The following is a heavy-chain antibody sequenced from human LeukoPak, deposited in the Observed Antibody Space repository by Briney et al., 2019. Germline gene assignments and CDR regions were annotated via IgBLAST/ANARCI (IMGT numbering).Heavy chain of an antibody. Sequence: GGSLRLSCAASGFTVSSNYMSWVRQAPGKGLEWVSVIYSGGSTYYTDSVKGRFTISRDNSKNTLYLQMNSLRAEDTSVYYCARVRGDYPYYFDYWGQGTLVTVSS. J-gene: IGHJ4*02. V-gene: IGHV3-53*01. CDR1: GFTVSSNY. D-gene: IGHD4-17*01. CDR2: IYSGGST. CDR3: ARVRGDYPYYFDY.